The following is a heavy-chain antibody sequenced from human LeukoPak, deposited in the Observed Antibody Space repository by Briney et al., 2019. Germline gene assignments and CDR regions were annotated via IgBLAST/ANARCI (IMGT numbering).Heavy chain of an antibody. CDR3: TTYGSGRKFDY. J-gene: IGHJ4*02. D-gene: IGHD3-10*01. CDR2: IESKTDGGTT. Sequence: GGSLRLSCAASGFTFSDAWMSWVRQTPGKVLEWVGRIESKTDGGTTDYGAPVKGRFTISRDDSTNTLYLQMNSLKSEDTAVYYCTTYGSGRKFDYWGQGILVTVSS. V-gene: IGHV3-15*04. CDR1: GFTFSDAW.